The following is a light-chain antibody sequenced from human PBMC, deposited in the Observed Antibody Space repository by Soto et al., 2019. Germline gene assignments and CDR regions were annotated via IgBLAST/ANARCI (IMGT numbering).Light chain of an antibody. CDR1: SSDVGAYDF. Sequence: QSALTQPPSASGSPGQSVAISCTGTSSDVGAYDFVSWYQHSPGKAPKLVTFDVTHRPPGISDRFSGSKSANTASLTISGLQAADEAFYYCSSYTTRSTLVFGGGTKLTVL. J-gene: IGLJ2*01. V-gene: IGLV2-14*01. CDR2: DVT. CDR3: SSYTTRSTLV.